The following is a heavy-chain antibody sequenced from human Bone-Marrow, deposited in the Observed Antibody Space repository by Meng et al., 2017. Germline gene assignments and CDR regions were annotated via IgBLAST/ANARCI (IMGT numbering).Heavy chain of an antibody. J-gene: IGHJ4*01. V-gene: IGHV1-46*01. CDR2: INPSGGST. CDR1: GYTFTSHS. CDR3: ARVAVTSCYDD. D-gene: IGHD2-21*01. Sequence: ASVKVSCKASGYTFTSHSIHWVRQAPGQGLEWMGIINPSGGSTSYAQKFQGRVTMTRDTSTRTVYMELRSLRSEDTAMYYCARVAVTSCYDDWGQGTPVTVSS.